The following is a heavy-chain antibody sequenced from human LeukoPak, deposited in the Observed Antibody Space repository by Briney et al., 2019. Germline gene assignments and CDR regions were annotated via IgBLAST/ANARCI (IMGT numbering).Heavy chain of an antibody. CDR3: AKDLLGQWPTVFDY. CDR2: IKQDGSET. CDR1: GFTFSSYS. Sequence: PGGSLRLSCAASGFTFSSYSMNWVRQAPGKGLEWVANIKQDGSETYYMDSMKGRFTISRDNAKNSLYLQMNSLRAEDTAVYYCAKDLLGQWPTVFDYWGQGTLVTVSS. V-gene: IGHV3-7*01. J-gene: IGHJ4*02. D-gene: IGHD6-19*01.